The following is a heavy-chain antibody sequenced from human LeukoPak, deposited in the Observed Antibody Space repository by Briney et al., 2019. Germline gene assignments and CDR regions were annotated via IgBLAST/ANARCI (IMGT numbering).Heavy chain of an antibody. Sequence: GGSLRLSCAASGFTFSSYGMHWVRQAPGKGLEWVAVIWYDGSNKYYADSVKGRFTISRDNSKNTLYLQMNSLRAEDTAVYYCARGVHDYGDYPNGFDPWGQGTLVTVSS. CDR2: IWYDGSNK. V-gene: IGHV3-33*01. D-gene: IGHD4-17*01. CDR1: GFTFSSYG. CDR3: ARGVHDYGDYPNGFDP. J-gene: IGHJ5*02.